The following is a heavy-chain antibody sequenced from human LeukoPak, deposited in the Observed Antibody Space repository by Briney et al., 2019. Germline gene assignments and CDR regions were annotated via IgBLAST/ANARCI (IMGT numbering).Heavy chain of an antibody. D-gene: IGHD3-22*01. CDR1: GGSISSHY. CDR2: FYYSGST. Sequence: PSETLSPTCTVSGGSISSHYWSWIRQPPGKGLEWIGYFYYSGSTNYNPSFQSRVTISVDTSKNHFSLKLTSVTAADTAVYYCTRLLDNDSSGYPDTFDMWGQGTMVTVSS. V-gene: IGHV4-59*11. CDR3: TRLLDNDSSGYPDTFDM. J-gene: IGHJ3*02.